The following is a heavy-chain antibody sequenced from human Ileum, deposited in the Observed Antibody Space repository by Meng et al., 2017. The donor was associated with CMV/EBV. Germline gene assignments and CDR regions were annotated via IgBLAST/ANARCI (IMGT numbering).Heavy chain of an antibody. J-gene: IGHJ5*01. V-gene: IGHV3-23*04. Sequence: VRRVGSGGGLVQPGGSLRLSCAASGFTSSDYYMDWVRQALGKGPEWVSNIADSGGSTYYADSVKGRFTISRDNSKNTLYLQMNSLRAEDTAVYYCVNRAWLESWGQGTLVTVSS. CDR3: VNRAWLES. CDR1: GFTSSDYY. CDR2: IADSGGST.